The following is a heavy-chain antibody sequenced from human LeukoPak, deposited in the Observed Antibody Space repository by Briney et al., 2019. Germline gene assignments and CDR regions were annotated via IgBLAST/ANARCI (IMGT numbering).Heavy chain of an antibody. CDR3: ASTLRFLPYRRFDY. Sequence: SETLSLTCSVSCGSIISSNYYWGWIRQPPGKGLEWIGSIYQSGSGSSYYNPSLKSRVTISGDTSKNQFFLRLSSVTAADTAVYYCASTLRFLPYRRFDYWGQGTLVTVPS. V-gene: IGHV4-39*01. J-gene: IGHJ4*02. CDR2: IYQSGSGSS. CDR1: CGSIISSNYY. D-gene: IGHD3-3*01.